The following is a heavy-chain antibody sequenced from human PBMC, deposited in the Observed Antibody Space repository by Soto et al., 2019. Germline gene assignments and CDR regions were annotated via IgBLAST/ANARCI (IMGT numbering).Heavy chain of an antibody. D-gene: IGHD3-10*01. CDR1: GGSISSSSYY. J-gene: IGHJ6*02. CDR3: ASSITMVRGVISSDV. Sequence: SETLSLTCTVSGGSISSSSYYWGWIRQPPGKGLEWIGSIYYSGSTYYNPSLKSRVTISVDTSKNQFSLKLSSVTAADTAVYYCASSITMVRGVISSDVWCQGTTVTVSS. V-gene: IGHV4-39*07. CDR2: IYYSGST.